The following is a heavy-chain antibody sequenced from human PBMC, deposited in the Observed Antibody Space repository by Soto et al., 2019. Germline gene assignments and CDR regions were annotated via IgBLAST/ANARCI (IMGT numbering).Heavy chain of an antibody. CDR2: IRSKAYGGTT. J-gene: IGHJ4*02. CDR1: GFTFGDYA. D-gene: IGHD6-13*01. V-gene: IGHV3-49*03. CDR3: TRDRRSSSWYYFDY. Sequence: GGSLRLSCTASGFTFGDYAMSWFRQAPGKGLEWVGFIRSKAYGGTTEYAASVKGRFTISRDDSKSIAYLQMNSLKTEDTAVYYCTRDRRSSSWYYFDYWGQGTLVTV.